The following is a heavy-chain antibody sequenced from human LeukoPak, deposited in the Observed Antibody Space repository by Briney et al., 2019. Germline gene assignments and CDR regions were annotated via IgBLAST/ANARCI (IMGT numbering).Heavy chain of an antibody. CDR1: GGSISNYY. D-gene: IGHD6-6*01. CDR3: AGHGAALDE. J-gene: IGHJ2*01. Sequence: PSETLSLTCTVSGGSISNYYWRWIRQPPGKGLEWIGYIYYSGNTNYNPSHKSRVTISVDTSKNQFSLKLNSVTAADTAVYYCAGHGAALDEWGRGTLVTVSS. CDR2: IYYSGNT. V-gene: IGHV4-59*01.